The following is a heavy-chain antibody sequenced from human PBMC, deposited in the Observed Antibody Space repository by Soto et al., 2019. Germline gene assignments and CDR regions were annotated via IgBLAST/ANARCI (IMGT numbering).Heavy chain of an antibody. CDR3: AKGLGGGDVRYFDS. CDR2: ISGRGGSVNSP. D-gene: IGHD3-10*01. Sequence: GESLKISCVTSGFTFTTYAMSWVRQAPGRGLEWVSGISGRGGSVNSPNYADSVKGRFNISRDKSDNLLYLQMTSLKAEDTAVYYCAKGLGGGDVRYFDSWGHGTLVTVSS. J-gene: IGHJ4*01. V-gene: IGHV3-23*01. CDR1: GFTFTTYA.